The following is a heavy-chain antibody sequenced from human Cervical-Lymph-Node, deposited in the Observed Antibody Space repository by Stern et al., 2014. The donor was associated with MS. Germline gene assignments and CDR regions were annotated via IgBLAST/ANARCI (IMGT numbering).Heavy chain of an antibody. D-gene: IGHD3-3*01. V-gene: IGHV1-2*06. CDR3: ARGPKFGAFDV. CDR2: INPKSGAT. CDR1: GYTFVAYF. Sequence: QVQLAESGTEVKKPAASVRVSCKTSGYTFVAYFLYWVRQAPGQGPEWMARINPKSGATDYAEKFQGRVTLTKDTSLNTTYMEVSRLTSDDTAMYYCARGPKFGAFDVWGQGTIVSVSA. J-gene: IGHJ3*01.